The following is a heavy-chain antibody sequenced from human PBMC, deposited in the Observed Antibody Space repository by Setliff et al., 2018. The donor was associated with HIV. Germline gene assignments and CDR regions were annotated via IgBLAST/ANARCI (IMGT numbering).Heavy chain of an antibody. Sequence: GASVKVSCKASGYSFSRFSINWVRQAPGQGLEWMGWINTNSWIPTYAQGFTGRFVFSLDTTVRTAYLEISDLRADDTGVYYCARDSSEYFDFSSGDFHYMDVRGKGTTVTVSS. CDR3: ARDSSEYFDFSSGDFHYMDV. V-gene: IGHV7-4-1*02. J-gene: IGHJ6*03. CDR1: GYSFSRFS. D-gene: IGHD3-3*01. CDR2: INTNSWIP.